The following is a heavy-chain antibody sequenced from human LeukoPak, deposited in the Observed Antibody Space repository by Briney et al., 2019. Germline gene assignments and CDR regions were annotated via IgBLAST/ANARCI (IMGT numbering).Heavy chain of an antibody. J-gene: IGHJ4*02. Sequence: GGSLRLSCAASGFTFSSYSMNWVRQAPGKGLEWVSSISSSSSYIYYADSVKGRFTISRDNAKNSLYLQMNSLRAEDTAVHYCASSDVLLWFGESGPGNFDYWGQGTLVTVSS. CDR3: ASSDVLLWFGESGPGNFDY. V-gene: IGHV3-21*01. CDR2: ISSSSSYI. D-gene: IGHD3-10*01. CDR1: GFTFSSYS.